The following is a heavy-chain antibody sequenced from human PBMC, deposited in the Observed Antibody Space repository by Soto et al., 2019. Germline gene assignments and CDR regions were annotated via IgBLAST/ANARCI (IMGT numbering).Heavy chain of an antibody. Sequence: QVQLVESGAEVKRPGASVKVSCKASGYAFTGYYLHWVRQAPGQGLEWMGWINPNSGDTAYAQKFQGCVTMTTDTSISTAYMELSRLTSDDTAVYYCAREGIAANAKAFDIWGLGTMVTVSS. CDR2: INPNSGDT. V-gene: IGHV1-2*04. CDR1: GYAFTGYY. J-gene: IGHJ3*02. CDR3: AREGIAANAKAFDI. D-gene: IGHD6-13*01.